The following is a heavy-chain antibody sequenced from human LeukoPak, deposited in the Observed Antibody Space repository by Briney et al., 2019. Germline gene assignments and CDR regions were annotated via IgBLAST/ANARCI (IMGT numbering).Heavy chain of an antibody. V-gene: IGHV3-48*01. D-gene: IGHD1-26*01. Sequence: GGSLRLSCAASGFTLSRYSMNWVRQAPGKGLEWVSYISSSSSTKYYADSVKGRSTISRDNAKKSLYLQMNSLRAEDTAVYYCGRGGSYYNEAFDIWGQGTMVIVSS. CDR1: GFTLSRYS. J-gene: IGHJ3*02. CDR3: GRGGSYYNEAFDI. CDR2: ISSSSSTK.